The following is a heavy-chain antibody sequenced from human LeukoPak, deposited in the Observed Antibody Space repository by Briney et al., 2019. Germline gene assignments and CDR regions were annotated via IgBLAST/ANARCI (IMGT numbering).Heavy chain of an antibody. Sequence: GGSLRLSCAASGFTFDDYAMHWVRQAPGKGLEWVSLISWDGGSTYYADSVKGRLTISRDNSKNSLHLQMNSLRAEDTALYYCAKSRVPAAIYDYFDYWGQGTLVTVSA. J-gene: IGHJ4*02. D-gene: IGHD2-2*01. CDR1: GFTFDDYA. V-gene: IGHV3-43D*04. CDR3: AKSRVPAAIYDYFDY. CDR2: ISWDGGST.